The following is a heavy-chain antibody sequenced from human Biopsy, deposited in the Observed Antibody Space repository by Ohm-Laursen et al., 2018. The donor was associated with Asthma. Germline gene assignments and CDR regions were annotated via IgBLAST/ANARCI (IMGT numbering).Heavy chain of an antibody. CDR2: IYYSGTT. D-gene: IGHD6-13*01. Sequence: SDTLSLTCSLSSGSGGYMRSGNYYWGWIRQPPGKGLEWIGSIYYSGTTYYNPSLEGGVTVSANTSKNQFSLKLTSVTAADTAVYYCVRGSSSWHHGPFHYYYGLDVWGQGTTATVSS. CDR3: VRGSSSWHHGPFHYYYGLDV. CDR1: SGSGGYMRSGNYY. J-gene: IGHJ6*02. V-gene: IGHV4-39*01.